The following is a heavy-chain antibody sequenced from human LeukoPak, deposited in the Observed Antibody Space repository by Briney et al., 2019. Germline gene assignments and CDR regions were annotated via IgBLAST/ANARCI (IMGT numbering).Heavy chain of an antibody. Sequence: GGSLRLSCAASGFTFDDYAMHWVRQAPGKGLEWLSLISGDGASTDYAESLKGRVAISRDNSKNSLSLQMNSLRAEDTALYYCAKDVDDFGDYVLDHWGQGTLVTVSS. CDR2: ISGDGAST. D-gene: IGHD4-17*01. V-gene: IGHV3-43*02. J-gene: IGHJ4*02. CDR1: GFTFDDYA. CDR3: AKDVDDFGDYVLDH.